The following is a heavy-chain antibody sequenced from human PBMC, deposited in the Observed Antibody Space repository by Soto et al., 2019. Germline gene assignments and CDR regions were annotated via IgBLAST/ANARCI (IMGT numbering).Heavy chain of an antibody. J-gene: IGHJ3*02. CDR3: ARARLRAVYAFDI. V-gene: IGHV4-31*03. D-gene: IGHD5-12*01. CDR1: GGSVSSGAYY. Sequence: PSETLSLTCTVSGGSVSSGAYYWTWIRQRPGKGLEWIGYIHYSGSTYYSPSLKSRLSISLDTSKNQFSLRLSSVTAADTAMYYCARARLRAVYAFDIWGQGTMVTVS. CDR2: IHYSGST.